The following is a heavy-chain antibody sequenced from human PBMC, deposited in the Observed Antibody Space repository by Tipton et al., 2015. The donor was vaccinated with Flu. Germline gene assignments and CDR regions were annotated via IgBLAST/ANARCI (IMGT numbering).Heavy chain of an antibody. Sequence: GSLRLSCAASGFTFSRYEMNWVRQAPGKGLEWVSYISSSGSTTSYADSVKGRFTISRDNAKNSLFLQMNSLRAEDTAVYYCASLTGDDYWGQGTLVTVSS. V-gene: IGHV3-48*03. CDR1: GFTFSRYE. J-gene: IGHJ4*02. CDR3: ASLTGDDY. CDR2: ISSSGSTT. D-gene: IGHD7-27*01.